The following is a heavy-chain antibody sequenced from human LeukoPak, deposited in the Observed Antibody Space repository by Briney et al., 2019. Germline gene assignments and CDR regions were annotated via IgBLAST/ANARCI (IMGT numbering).Heavy chain of an antibody. CDR1: GVSIRSGDYY. D-gene: IGHD1-7*01. CDR2: MSSGGST. Sequence: SETLSLTCSVSGVSIRSGDYYWGWIRQSPGKGLEWIGSMSSGGSTFYNPSLKSRVTIPVDTSNDQFSLILSSVTAADTAVYYCARVEGTMGIDYWGQGTLVTVSS. V-gene: IGHV4-39*07. J-gene: IGHJ4*02. CDR3: ARVEGTMGIDY.